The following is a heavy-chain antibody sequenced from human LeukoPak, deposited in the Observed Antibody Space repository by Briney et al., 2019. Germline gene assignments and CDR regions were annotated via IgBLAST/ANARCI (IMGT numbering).Heavy chain of an antibody. Sequence: GASVKVSCKAPGYTFTGYYMHWVRQAPGQGLEWMGWINPNSGGTNYAQKFQGWVTMTRDTSISTAYMELSRLRSDDTAVYYCARDVRLPESYGMDVWGQGTTVTVSS. CDR1: GYTFTGYY. V-gene: IGHV1-2*04. CDR3: ARDVRLPESYGMDV. J-gene: IGHJ6*02. CDR2: INPNSGGT.